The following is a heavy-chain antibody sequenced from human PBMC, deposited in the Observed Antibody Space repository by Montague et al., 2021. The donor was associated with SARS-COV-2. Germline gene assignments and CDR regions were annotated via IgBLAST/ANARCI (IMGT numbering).Heavy chain of an antibody. Sequence: SRRLSWDASGFTFDDYAMHWVRQAPGKGLEWVSGISWNSGSIGYADSVKGRFTISRDNAKNSLYLQMNSLRAEDTALYYCAKDRALLPYSLHCSSTSCYESAGYYYYGMDVWCQGTTVTVSS. CDR3: AKDRALLPYSLHCSSTSCYESAGYYYYGMDV. D-gene: IGHD2-2*01. V-gene: IGHV3-9*01. J-gene: IGHJ6*02. CDR2: ISWNSGSI. CDR1: GFTFDDYA.